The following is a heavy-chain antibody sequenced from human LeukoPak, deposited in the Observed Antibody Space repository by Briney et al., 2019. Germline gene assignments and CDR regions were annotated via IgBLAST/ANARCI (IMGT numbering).Heavy chain of an antibody. CDR2: ISGSGGST. V-gene: IGHV3-23*01. Sequence: PGRSLRLSCTASGFSFGDYAMSWVRQAPGKGLEWVSAISGSGGSTYYADSVKGRFTISRDNSKNTLYLQMNSLRAEDTAVYYCAKDTAYYYDSSGYSDYWGQGTLVTVSS. CDR3: AKDTAYYYDSSGYSDY. D-gene: IGHD3-22*01. CDR1: GFSFGDYA. J-gene: IGHJ4*02.